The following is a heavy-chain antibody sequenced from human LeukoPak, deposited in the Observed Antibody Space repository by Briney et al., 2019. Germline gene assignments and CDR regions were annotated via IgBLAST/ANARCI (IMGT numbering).Heavy chain of an antibody. CDR1: GGSISSGSYY. J-gene: IGHJ4*02. Sequence: PSQTLSLTCTVSGGSISSGSYYWRWIRQPPGKGLEWLGYIYYSGSTNYNPSLKSRVTISVDTSKNQFSLKLSSVTAADTAVYYCARVVRDGYNLFLFDYWGQGTLVTVSS. D-gene: IGHD5-24*01. V-gene: IGHV4-61*01. CDR2: IYYSGST. CDR3: ARVVRDGYNLFLFDY.